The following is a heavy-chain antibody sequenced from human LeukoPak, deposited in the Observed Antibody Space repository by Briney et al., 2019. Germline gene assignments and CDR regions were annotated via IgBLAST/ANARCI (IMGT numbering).Heavy chain of an antibody. Sequence: GGSLRLSCASSGFTFNNYAMTWVRQAPGKGLEWVSSITASGGSTYCADSVKGRFTISRDNSKNTLYLQMSSLRAEDTAVYYCPRDYPTSGIVTIFDQWGQGTLVTVSS. CDR2: ITASGGST. V-gene: IGHV3-23*01. D-gene: IGHD1-1*01. CDR1: GFTFNNYA. J-gene: IGHJ4*02. CDR3: PRDYPTSGIVTIFDQ.